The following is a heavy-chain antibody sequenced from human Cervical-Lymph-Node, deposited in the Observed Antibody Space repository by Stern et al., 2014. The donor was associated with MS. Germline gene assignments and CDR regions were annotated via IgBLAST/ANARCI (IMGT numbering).Heavy chain of an antibody. Sequence: QVTLKESGPTLVQPTQTLTLTCTFSGFSLSTRGVGVGWLRQPPGKALEGLVLLYWDADTRYSPSLKSRLTITKDTSKSQVVLTLTNVDPADTATYYCVHPTKAASTSFDQWGQGTLVTVSS. V-gene: IGHV2-5*02. CDR2: LYWDADT. J-gene: IGHJ4*02. D-gene: IGHD6-13*01. CDR3: VHPTKAASTSFDQ. CDR1: GFSLSTRGVG.